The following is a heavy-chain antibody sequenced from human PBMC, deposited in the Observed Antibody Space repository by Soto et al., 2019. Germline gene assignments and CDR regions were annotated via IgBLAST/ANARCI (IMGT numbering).Heavy chain of an antibody. CDR1: RYRLASCA. Sequence: VSVKVCSEACRYRLASCAMSWVRHSTRQRLEWTEWISAYNGNTNYAQKIQGRVTMTTDTSTSTAYMELRSLRSDDTAVYYCSRYQGSLSSGWYGRDVFDIWGQGTTVTVSS. CDR2: ISAYNGNT. D-gene: IGHD6-19*01. V-gene: IGHV1-18*01. CDR3: SRYQGSLSSGWYGRDVFDI. J-gene: IGHJ3*02.